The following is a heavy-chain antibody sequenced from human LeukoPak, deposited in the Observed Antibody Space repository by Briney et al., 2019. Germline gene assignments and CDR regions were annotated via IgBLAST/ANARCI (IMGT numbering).Heavy chain of an antibody. V-gene: IGHV1-69*04. Sequence: ASVKVSCKASGGTFSSYAISWVRQAPGQGLEWMGRIIPILGIANYAQKFQGRVTITADKSTSTAYMELSSLRSEDTAVYYCARVKRADYGDYASFDYWGQGTLVTVSS. CDR1: GGTFSSYA. J-gene: IGHJ4*02. CDR2: IIPILGIA. D-gene: IGHD4-17*01. CDR3: ARVKRADYGDYASFDY.